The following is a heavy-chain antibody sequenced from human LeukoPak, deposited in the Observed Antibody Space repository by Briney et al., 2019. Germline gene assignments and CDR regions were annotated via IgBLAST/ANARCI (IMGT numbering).Heavy chain of an antibody. Sequence: SETLSLTCTVSGGSISSYYWSWIRQPPGKGLEWMGYIYYGGSTNYNPSLKRRVTISVDTSKNQFFLKLSSVTAADTAVYYCARAARLQGLDYWGQGTLVTVSS. J-gene: IGHJ4*02. CDR1: GGSISSYY. CDR2: IYYGGST. D-gene: IGHD4-4*01. V-gene: IGHV4-59*01. CDR3: ARAARLQGLDY.